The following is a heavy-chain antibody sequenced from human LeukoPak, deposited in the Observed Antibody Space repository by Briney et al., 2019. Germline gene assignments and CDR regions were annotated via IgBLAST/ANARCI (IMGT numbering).Heavy chain of an antibody. CDR2: IYYSGST. CDR1: GGSISSYY. J-gene: IGHJ4*02. V-gene: IGHV4-59*06. D-gene: IGHD3-22*01. Sequence: SETLSLTCTVSGGSISSYYWSWIRQHPGKGLEWIGYIYYSGSTYYNPSLKSRVTISVDTSKNQFSLKLSSVTAADTAVYYCAREGYYYDSSGPIDYWGQGTLVTVSS. CDR3: AREGYYYDSSGPIDY.